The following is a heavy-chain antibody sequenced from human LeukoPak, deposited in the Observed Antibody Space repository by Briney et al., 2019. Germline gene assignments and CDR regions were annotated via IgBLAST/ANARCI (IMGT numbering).Heavy chain of an antibody. Sequence: GGSLRLSCVVSGFTFNNYWMSWVRQAPGKGLEWVATMKQDGGEIYYVDSVRGRFTISRDDAKNSLYLQMNSLRAEDTAMYYCARIMDLTGVHFDFWGQGTLVTVSS. D-gene: IGHD3-9*01. CDR3: ARIMDLTGVHFDF. V-gene: IGHV3-7*01. CDR1: GFTFNNYW. CDR2: MKQDGGEI. J-gene: IGHJ4*02.